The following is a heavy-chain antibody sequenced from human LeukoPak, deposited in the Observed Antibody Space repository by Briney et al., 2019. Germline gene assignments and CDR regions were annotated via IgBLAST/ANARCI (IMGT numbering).Heavy chain of an antibody. Sequence: SVKVSCKASGFTFTSSAVQWVRQARGQRLEWIGWIVVGSGNTNYAQKFQERVTITRDMSTSTAYMELSSLRSEDTAVYYCAAGVGSGYDAFDIWGQGTMVTVSS. V-gene: IGHV1-58*01. D-gene: IGHD5-12*01. J-gene: IGHJ3*02. CDR1: GFTFTSSA. CDR2: IVVGSGNT. CDR3: AAGVGSGYDAFDI.